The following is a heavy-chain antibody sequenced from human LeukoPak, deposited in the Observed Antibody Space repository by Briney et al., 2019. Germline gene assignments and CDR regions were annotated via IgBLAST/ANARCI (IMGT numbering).Heavy chain of an antibody. D-gene: IGHD2-2*02. Sequence: PGGSLRLSCTASGFTFGDYAMSWVRQAPGKGLEGVGFIRSKAYGGTTEYAASVKGRFTISRDDSKSIAYLQMNSLKTEDTAVYYCTREGYCSSTSCYTFGYWGQGTLVTVSS. CDR3: TREGYCSSTSCYTFGY. V-gene: IGHV3-49*04. J-gene: IGHJ4*02. CDR2: IRSKAYGGTT. CDR1: GFTFGDYA.